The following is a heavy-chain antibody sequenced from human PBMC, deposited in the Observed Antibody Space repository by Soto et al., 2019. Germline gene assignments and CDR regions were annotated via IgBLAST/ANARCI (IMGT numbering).Heavy chain of an antibody. V-gene: IGHV1-18*01. J-gene: IGHJ6*02. CDR3: AREGPAPYYYYGMDV. CDR1: GYSFTTSG. CDR2: ISGYNGNT. Sequence: QVQLVQSRGEVKKPGASVKVSCKTSGYSFTTSGISWVRQAPGQGLEWMGWISGYNGNTNYAQNLQGRVTMTTDTSTSTAYMELRSLRSDDTAVYYCAREGPAPYYYYGMDVWGQGGTVTVSS.